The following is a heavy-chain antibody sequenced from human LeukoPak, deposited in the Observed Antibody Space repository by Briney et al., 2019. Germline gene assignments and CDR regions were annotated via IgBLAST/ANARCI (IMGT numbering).Heavy chain of an antibody. Sequence: ASVKVSCKASGYTFTSYYMHWVRQVPGQGLEWMGIINPSSGSTSYAQKFQGRVTKTRDTSTSTVYMELSSLRSEDTAVYYCARDPGVTMVRGVIPIEYYYYYYMDVWGKGTTVTVSS. CDR1: GYTFTSYY. CDR2: INPSSGST. V-gene: IGHV1-46*01. D-gene: IGHD3-10*01. CDR3: ARDPGVTMVRGVIPIEYYYYYYMDV. J-gene: IGHJ6*03.